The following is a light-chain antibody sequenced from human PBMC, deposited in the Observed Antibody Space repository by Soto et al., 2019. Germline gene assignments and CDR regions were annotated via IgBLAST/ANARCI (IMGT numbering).Light chain of an antibody. J-gene: IGKJ4*01. CDR2: TAS. CDR3: QQGYSFPLT. V-gene: IGKV1-12*01. Sequence: DIQMTQSPSSVSASVGDRVTISCRASQGIGTLLAWYQQKPGKAPKLLISTASSLQSGVPSRFGGSGSGTDFTLTISSLNPEDFATYYCQQGYSFPLTFGGGTKVEMK. CDR1: QGIGTL.